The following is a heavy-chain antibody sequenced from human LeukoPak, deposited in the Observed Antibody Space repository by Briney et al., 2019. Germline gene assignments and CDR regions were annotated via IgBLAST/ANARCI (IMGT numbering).Heavy chain of an antibody. CDR3: ARNLKYTYNWFDP. CDR2: ISAYNGNT. D-gene: IGHD2-2*02. CDR1: GYTFTSYG. V-gene: IGHV1-18*01. Sequence: ASVTVSCKASGYTFTSYGVSWVRQAPGQGLEWMGWISAYNGNTNYAQKLQGRVTMTTDTSTSTAYMELRSLRSDDTAVYYCARNLKYTYNWFDPWGQGTLVTVSS. J-gene: IGHJ5*02.